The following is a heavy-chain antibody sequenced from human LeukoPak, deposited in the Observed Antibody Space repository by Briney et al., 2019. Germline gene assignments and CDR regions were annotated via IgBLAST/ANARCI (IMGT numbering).Heavy chain of an antibody. J-gene: IGHJ4*02. CDR2: IIPIFGTA. CDR1: GGTFSSYA. Sequence: ASVKVSCKASGGTFSSYAISWVRQAPGQGFEWMGGIIPIFGTANYAQKFQGRVTITADESTSTAYMELSSLRSEDTAVYYCARERGYDFWSGGRLDYWGQGTLVTVSS. CDR3: ARERGYDFWSGGRLDY. D-gene: IGHD3-3*01. V-gene: IGHV1-69*13.